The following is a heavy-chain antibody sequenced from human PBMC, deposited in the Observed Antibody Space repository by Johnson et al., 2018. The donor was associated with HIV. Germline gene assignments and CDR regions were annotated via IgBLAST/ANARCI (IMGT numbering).Heavy chain of an antibody. D-gene: IGHD2-15*01. CDR3: ARGDGSSLDAFDI. CDR2: ISSSGSTI. J-gene: IGHJ3*02. V-gene: IGHV3-48*04. Sequence: VQLVESGGGVVRPGGSLRLSCAASGFTFDDYGMSWVRQAPGKGLEWVSYISSSGSTIYYAASVKGRFTISGDNAKNTLYLQMNSLRAEDTAVYYCARGDGSSLDAFDIWGQGTMLTVSS. CDR1: GFTFDDYG.